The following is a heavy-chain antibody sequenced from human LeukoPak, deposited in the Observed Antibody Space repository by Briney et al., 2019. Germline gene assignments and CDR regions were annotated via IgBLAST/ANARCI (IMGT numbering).Heavy chain of an antibody. V-gene: IGHV4-30-4*08. J-gene: IGHJ4*02. CDR1: GGSISSGDYY. CDR3: ARVNYYFDY. Sequence: PSETLSLTCTVSGGSISSGDYYWSWIRQPPGKGLEWIGYIYYSGATSYNPSLKSRVSISVDTSKNQFSLKLTSVTAADTAVYYCARVNYYFDYWGQGTLVTVSS. D-gene: IGHD5-24*01. CDR2: IYYSGAT.